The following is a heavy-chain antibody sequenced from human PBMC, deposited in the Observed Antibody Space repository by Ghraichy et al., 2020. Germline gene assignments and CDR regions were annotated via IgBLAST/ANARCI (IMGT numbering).Heavy chain of an antibody. CDR2: IYYSGST. CDR3: ARDRRYYDFWSGYYESRHYNWFDP. J-gene: IGHJ5*02. V-gene: IGHV4-31*03. CDR1: GGSISSGGYY. Sequence: SETPSLTCTVSGGSISSGGYYWSWIRQHPGKGLEWIGYIYYSGSTYYNPSLKSRVTISVDTSKNQFSLKLSSVTAADTAVYYCARDRRYYDFWSGYYESRHYNWFDPWGQGTLVTVSS. D-gene: IGHD3-3*01.